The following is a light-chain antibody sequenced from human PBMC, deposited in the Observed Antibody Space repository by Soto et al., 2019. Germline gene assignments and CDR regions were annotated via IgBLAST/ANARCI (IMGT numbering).Light chain of an antibody. Sequence: DIQLTQSPSLLSASVGDRVTITSRASQAISTYLAWYQQASGKAPKLLISAASTLQRGVPSRFSGSGSGTQFTLTISSLQPEDFATYYCQQLNAYPLTFGGGTKVDIK. CDR1: QAISTY. CDR2: AAS. V-gene: IGKV1-9*01. CDR3: QQLNAYPLT. J-gene: IGKJ4*01.